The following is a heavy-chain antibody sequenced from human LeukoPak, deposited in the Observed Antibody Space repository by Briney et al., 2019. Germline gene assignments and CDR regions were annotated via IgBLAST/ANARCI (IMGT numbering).Heavy chain of an antibody. D-gene: IGHD5-12*01. CDR2: IIPILGIA. J-gene: IGHJ6*02. V-gene: IGHV1-69*04. CDR1: GGTFSSYA. Sequence: GASVKVSCKASGGTFSSYAISWVRQAPGQGLEWMGRIIPILGIANYAQKFQGRVTITADKSTSTAYMELSSLRSEDTAVYYCAGREGGYDYEVYYYYVMDVWGQGTTVTVSS. CDR3: AGREGGYDYEVYYYYVMDV.